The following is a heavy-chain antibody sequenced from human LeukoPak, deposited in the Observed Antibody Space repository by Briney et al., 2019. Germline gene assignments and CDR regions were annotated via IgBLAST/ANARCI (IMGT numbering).Heavy chain of an antibody. V-gene: IGHV4-59*01. Sequence: PSETLSLTCTVSGGSISSYYWSWIRQPPGKGLEWIGYIYYSGSTNYNPSLKSRVTISVDTSKNQFPLKLSSVTAADTAVYYCAREGVRYFDWHPFDYWGQGTLVTVSS. J-gene: IGHJ4*02. CDR3: AREGVRYFDWHPFDY. CDR2: IYYSGST. D-gene: IGHD3-9*01. CDR1: GGSISSYY.